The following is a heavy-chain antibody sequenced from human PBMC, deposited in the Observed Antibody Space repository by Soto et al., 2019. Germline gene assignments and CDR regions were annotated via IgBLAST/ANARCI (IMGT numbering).Heavy chain of an antibody. CDR1: GGTFSSYT. CDR3: ARDRDVDTAMAN. CDR2: IIPILGIA. Sequence: QVQLVQSGAEVKKPGSSVKVSCKASGGTFSSYTISWVRQAPGQGLEWMGRIIPILGIANYAQKFQGRVTITADKSTSTAYMELSSLRSEDTAVYYCARDRDVDTAMANWGQGTLVTVSS. V-gene: IGHV1-69*08. D-gene: IGHD5-18*01. J-gene: IGHJ4*02.